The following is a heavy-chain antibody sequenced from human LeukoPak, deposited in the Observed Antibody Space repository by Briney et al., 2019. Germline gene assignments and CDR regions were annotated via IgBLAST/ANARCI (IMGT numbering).Heavy chain of an antibody. CDR3: ARVWSMIVVVILYYYYYMDV. J-gene: IGHJ6*03. CDR1: GGSISSSNW. V-gene: IGHV4-61*01. D-gene: IGHD3-22*01. Sequence: SGTLSLTCAVSGGSISSSNWWSWIRQPPGKGLEWIGYIYYSGSTNYNPSLKSRVTISVDTSKNQFSLKLSSVTAADTAVYYCARVWSMIVVVILYYYYYMDVWGKGTAVTISS. CDR2: IYYSGST.